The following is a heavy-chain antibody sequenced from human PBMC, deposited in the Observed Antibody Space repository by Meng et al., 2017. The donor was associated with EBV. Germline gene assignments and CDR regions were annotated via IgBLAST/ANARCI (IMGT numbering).Heavy chain of an antibody. CDR3: ARGDYTNYPRWFDP. CDR2: IYYTGST. Sequence: QVQLQESGPGLVKPSXXLSLTCTVSGGSVNNESYYWGWIRQPPGKGLEYIGYIYYTGSTNYNSSLKSRVTISLDKSKNQFSLKLTSLTAADTAIYYCARGDYTNYPRWFDPWSQGTLVTVSS. J-gene: IGHJ5*02. V-gene: IGHV4-61*01. D-gene: IGHD4-11*01. CDR1: GGSVNNESYY.